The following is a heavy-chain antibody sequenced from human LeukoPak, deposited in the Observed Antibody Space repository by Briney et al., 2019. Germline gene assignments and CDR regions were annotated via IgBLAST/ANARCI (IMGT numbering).Heavy chain of an antibody. Sequence: SQTLSLTCTVSGGSISSGSYYWSRHRPPAGKGLEWVVRNYTSGSTNYNPPLKSLVTISVDTSKNQFSLKLSSVTGAHTAVYYCARTAVRWSNFFDYWGQGTLVTVSS. CDR1: GGSISSGSYY. D-gene: IGHD2-8*01. CDR3: ARTAVRWSNFFDY. CDR2: NYTSGST. V-gene: IGHV4-61*02. J-gene: IGHJ4*02.